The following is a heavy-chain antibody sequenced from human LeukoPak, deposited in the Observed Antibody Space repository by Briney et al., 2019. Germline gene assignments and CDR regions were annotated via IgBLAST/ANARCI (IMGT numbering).Heavy chain of an antibody. Sequence: SGGSLRLSCAASGFTFSNAWMSWVRQAPGKGLEWVGRIKSKTDGGTTDYAAPVKGRFTISRDDSKNTLYLQMNSLKTEDTAVYYCTTSGAQVPCYDSSFTFDYWGQGTLVTVSS. D-gene: IGHD3-22*01. CDR3: TTSGAQVPCYDSSFTFDY. J-gene: IGHJ4*02. CDR2: IKSKTDGGTT. CDR1: GFTFSNAW. V-gene: IGHV3-15*01.